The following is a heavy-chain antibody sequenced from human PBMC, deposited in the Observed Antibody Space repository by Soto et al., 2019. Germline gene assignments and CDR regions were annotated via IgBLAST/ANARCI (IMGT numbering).Heavy chain of an antibody. V-gene: IGHV2-5*02. J-gene: IGHJ5*02. D-gene: IGHD6-19*01. CDR3: AHRLFDSSGAFRGDLFDP. CDR2: IYWDDDK. CDR1: GFSLSTSGVG. Sequence: QITLKGSGPTLVKPTQTLTLTCTFSGFSLSTSGVGVGWIRQPPGKALEWLALIYWDDDKRYSPSLKSRLTITTDTSNNQVVLTMTNMDPVDTATYYCAHRLFDSSGAFRGDLFDPWGQGTLVTVSS.